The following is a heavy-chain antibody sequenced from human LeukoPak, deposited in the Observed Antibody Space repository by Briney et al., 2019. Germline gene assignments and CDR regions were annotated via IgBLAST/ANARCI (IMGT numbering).Heavy chain of an antibody. J-gene: IGHJ6*02. CDR2: ISAYNGNT. CDR3: ARGGGQQLNYYYYGMDV. D-gene: IGHD6-13*01. Sequence: ASVKVSCEASGYTFTSYGISWVRQAPGQGLEWMGWISAYNGNTNYAQKLQGRVTMTTDTSTSTAYMELRSLRSDDTAVYYCARGGGQQLNYYYYGMDVWGQGTTVTVSS. V-gene: IGHV1-18*01. CDR1: GYTFTSYG.